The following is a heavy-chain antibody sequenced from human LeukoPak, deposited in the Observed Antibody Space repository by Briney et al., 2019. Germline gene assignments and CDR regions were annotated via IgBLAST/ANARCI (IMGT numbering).Heavy chain of an antibody. V-gene: IGHV4-34*01. J-gene: IGHJ4*02. CDR2: INHSGST. Sequence: SETLSLTCAVYGGSFSGYYWSWIRQPPGKGLEWIGEINHSGSTNYNPSLKSRVTISVDTSKNQFSLKLSSVTAADTAVYYCARQLVGIDYWGQGTLVTVSS. CDR3: ARQLVGIDY. CDR1: GGSFSGYY. D-gene: IGHD6-6*01.